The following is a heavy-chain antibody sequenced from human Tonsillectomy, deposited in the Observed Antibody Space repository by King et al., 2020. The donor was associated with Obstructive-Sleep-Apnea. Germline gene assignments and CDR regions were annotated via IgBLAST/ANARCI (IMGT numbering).Heavy chain of an antibody. J-gene: IGHJ5*02. CDR1: GGSFSGYY. CDR2: INHSGST. CDR3: ARGLDFLGWFDP. Sequence: VQLQQWGAGLLKPSETLSLTCAVYGGSFSGYYWSWIRQPPGKGLEWIGEINHSGSTNYNPSLKSRVTISVDTSKNQFSLKLSSVTAADTVVYYCARGLDFLGWFDPWGQGTLVTVSS. V-gene: IGHV4-34*01. D-gene: IGHD3-3*01.